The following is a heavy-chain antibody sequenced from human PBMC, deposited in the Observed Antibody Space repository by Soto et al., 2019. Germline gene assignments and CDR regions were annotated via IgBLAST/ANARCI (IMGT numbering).Heavy chain of an antibody. CDR1: GGTFSSYV. D-gene: IGHD4-17*01. CDR3: ARITQNDYGAPTDAFDI. CDR2: IFPTFDKT. V-gene: IGHV1-69*05. J-gene: IGHJ3*02. Sequence: GGTFSSYVINWVRQAPGQGLEWVGGIFPTFDKTNYAQKLQGRVTMTTDTSTSTAYMELRSLRSDDTAVYYCARITQNDYGAPTDAFDIWGQGTMVTVSS.